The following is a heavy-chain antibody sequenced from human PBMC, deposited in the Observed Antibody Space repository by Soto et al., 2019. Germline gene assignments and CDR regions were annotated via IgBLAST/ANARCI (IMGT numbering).Heavy chain of an antibody. V-gene: IGHV1-69*13. CDR1: GGTFSSYA. CDR3: ASFFEAGLLSTKENWFDP. Sequence: GASVKVSCKASGGTFSSYAISWVRQAPGQGLEWMGGIIPIFGTANYAQKFQGRVTITADESTSTAYMELSSLRSEDTAVYYCASFFEAGLLSTKENWFDPWGQGTLVTVSS. CDR2: IIPIFGTA. J-gene: IGHJ5*02. D-gene: IGHD5-12*01.